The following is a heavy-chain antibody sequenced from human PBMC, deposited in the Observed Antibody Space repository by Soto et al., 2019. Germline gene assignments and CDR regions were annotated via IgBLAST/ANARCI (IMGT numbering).Heavy chain of an antibody. CDR1: GYTLTEFS. V-gene: IGHV1-24*01. CDR2: FDPEDGET. Sequence: VPVYVACKVAGYTLTEFSMGWGLQAPEKGLEWMGGFDPEDGETIYAQKFQGRVTMTEDTSTDTAYMELSSLRSEDTAVYYCATSLYWSGGSCYGGFPYNWLDPWGQGTLVTVSS. J-gene: IGHJ5*02. D-gene: IGHD2-15*01. CDR3: ATSLYWSGGSCYGGFPYNWLDP.